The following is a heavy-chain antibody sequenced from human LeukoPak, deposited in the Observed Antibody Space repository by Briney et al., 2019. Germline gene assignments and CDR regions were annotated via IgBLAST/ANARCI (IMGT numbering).Heavy chain of an antibody. CDR3: ARVSYSYGFPSYYYYYMDV. V-gene: IGHV1-69*05. CDR2: IIPIFGTA. CDR1: GGTFSSYA. J-gene: IGHJ6*03. D-gene: IGHD5-18*01. Sequence: SVKVSCKASGGTFSSYAISWVRQAPGQGLEWMGGIIPIFGTANYAQKFQGRVTITTDESTSTAYMELSSLRSDDTAVYYCARVSYSYGFPSYYYYYMDVWGKGTTVTVSS.